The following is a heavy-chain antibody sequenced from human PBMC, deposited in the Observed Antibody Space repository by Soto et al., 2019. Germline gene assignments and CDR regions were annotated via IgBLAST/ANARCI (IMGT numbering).Heavy chain of an antibody. CDR3: AKATRGGAATLIRDY. J-gene: IGHJ4*02. CDR1: GFTFSIYA. D-gene: IGHD6-13*01. CDR2: ISGSGGST. Sequence: EVQLLESGGGLVQPGGSLRLSCAAAGFTFSIYAMSWVRQAPGKGLEWVSAISGSGGSTYYADYVKGRFTISRDNSKKTLDLQMNSLRADDTAVYYCAKATRGGAATLIRDYWGQGTLVTVSS. V-gene: IGHV3-23*01.